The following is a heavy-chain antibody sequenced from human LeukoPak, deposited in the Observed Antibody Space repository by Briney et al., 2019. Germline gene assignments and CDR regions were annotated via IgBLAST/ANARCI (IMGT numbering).Heavy chain of an antibody. CDR3: ARPPRYCSGGSCYGEYFDY. Sequence: GGSLRLSCAASGFTFSSYGMHWVRQAPGKGLEGGGVISYDGSNKYYADSVKGRFTISRDNAKNSLYLQMNSLRAEDTALYYCARPPRYCSGGSCYGEYFDYWGQGTLVTVSS. CDR1: GFTFSSYG. D-gene: IGHD2-15*01. V-gene: IGHV3-30*03. CDR2: ISYDGSNK. J-gene: IGHJ4*02.